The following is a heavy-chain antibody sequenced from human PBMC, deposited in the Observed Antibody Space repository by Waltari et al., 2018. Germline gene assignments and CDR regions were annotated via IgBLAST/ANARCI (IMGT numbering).Heavy chain of an antibody. CDR3: ATYIGASIGTAAFDV. CDR2: ISYSGAT. Sequence: QLHLQESGPGLVKPSDTLSVPCSVSGGSITSNRHYLGWVRQPPGKGLEWTATISYSGATYNNPSLKSRVTISVDTSKNQFSLKLSSVTAADTAVYYCATYIGASIGTAAFDVWGQGTMVTVSS. J-gene: IGHJ3*01. CDR1: GGSITSNRHY. D-gene: IGHD3-16*01. V-gene: IGHV4-39*01.